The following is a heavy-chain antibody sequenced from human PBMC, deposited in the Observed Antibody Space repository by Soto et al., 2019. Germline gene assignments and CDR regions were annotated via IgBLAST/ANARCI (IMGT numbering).Heavy chain of an antibody. CDR2: IYYSGST. V-gene: IGHV4-59*01. CDR1: AGSISSYS. Sequence: QVQLQESGPGLVKPSETLSLTCTVSAGSISSYSWCWIRQPPGKGLEWIGYIYYSGSTNHNPSLKSRVTISVHTSENQFSLKLSSVTAADTAVYYCARADYGDYTFDYWGQGTLVTVSS. D-gene: IGHD4-17*01. CDR3: ARADYGDYTFDY. J-gene: IGHJ4*02.